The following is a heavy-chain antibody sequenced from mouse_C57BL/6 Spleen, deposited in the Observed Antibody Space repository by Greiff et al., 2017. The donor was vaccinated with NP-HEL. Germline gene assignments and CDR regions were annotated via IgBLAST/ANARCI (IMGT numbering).Heavy chain of an antibody. CDR3: ARFYDSHYYAMDY. CDR2: INPNNGGT. CDR1: GYTFTDYN. D-gene: IGHD2-3*01. Sequence: EVKLMESGPELVKPGASVKMSCKASGYTFTDYNMHWVKQSHGKSLEWIGYINPNNGGTSYNQKFKGKATLTVNKSSSTAYMELRSLTSEDSAVYYCARFYDSHYYAMDYWGQGTSVTVSS. J-gene: IGHJ4*01. V-gene: IGHV1-22*01.